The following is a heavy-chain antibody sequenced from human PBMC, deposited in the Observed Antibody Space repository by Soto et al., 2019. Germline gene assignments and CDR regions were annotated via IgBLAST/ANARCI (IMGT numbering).Heavy chain of an antibody. CDR1: GYSCTSYW. CDR3: ASQEMATKNVDASDI. Sequence: GESLKISCKGSGYSCTSYWIGWVRQMPGKGLEWMGIIYPGDSDTRYSPSFQGQVTISADKSISTAYLQWSSLKASDTAMYYCASQEMATKNVDASDIWGQGTMVTVSS. D-gene: IGHD5-12*01. J-gene: IGHJ3*02. V-gene: IGHV5-51*01. CDR2: IYPGDSDT.